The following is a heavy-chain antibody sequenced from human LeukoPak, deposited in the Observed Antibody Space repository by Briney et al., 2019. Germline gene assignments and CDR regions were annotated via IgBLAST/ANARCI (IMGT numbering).Heavy chain of an antibody. J-gene: IGHJ4*02. V-gene: IGHV4-34*01. CDR1: GGSFSGYY. Sequence: SETLSLTCAVYGGSFSGYYWSWIRQPPGKGLEWIGEINHSGSTNYNPSLKSRVTISVDTSKNQFSLKLSSVTAADTAVYYCARVYYDSSGSAGYFDYWGQGTLVTVSS. D-gene: IGHD3-22*01. CDR3: ARVYYDSSGSAGYFDY. CDR2: INHSGST.